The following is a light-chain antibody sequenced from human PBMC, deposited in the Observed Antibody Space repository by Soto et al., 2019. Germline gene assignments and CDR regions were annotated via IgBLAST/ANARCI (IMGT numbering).Light chain of an antibody. V-gene: IGKV3-15*01. Sequence: EIVMTQSPATLSVSPGERATLSCRASQSVSSNLAWYQQKPGQAPRLLIHGASTRTTGIPARFSGSGSGTEFTLTISSLQSEDFAVYFCQQYNDWPPVTFGGGTKVEIK. J-gene: IGKJ4*01. CDR3: QQYNDWPPVT. CDR2: GAS. CDR1: QSVSSN.